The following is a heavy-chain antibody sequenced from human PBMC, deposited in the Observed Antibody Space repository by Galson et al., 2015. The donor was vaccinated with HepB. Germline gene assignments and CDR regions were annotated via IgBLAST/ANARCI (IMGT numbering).Heavy chain of an antibody. CDR2: ISYDGSNK. CDR3: ARESLVWYYYDSSGYYDY. J-gene: IGHJ4*02. Sequence: SLRLSCAASGFTFSSYAMHWVRQAPGKGLEWVAVISYDGSNKYYADSVKGRFTISRDNSKNTLYLQMNSLRAEDTAVYYCARESLVWYYYDSSGYYDYWGQGTLVTVSS. CDR1: GFTFSSYA. D-gene: IGHD3-22*01. V-gene: IGHV3-30*04.